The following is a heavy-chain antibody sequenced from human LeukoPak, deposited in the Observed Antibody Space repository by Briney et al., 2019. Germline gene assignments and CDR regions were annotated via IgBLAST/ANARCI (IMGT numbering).Heavy chain of an antibody. D-gene: IGHD2-15*01. CDR1: GGSISSSSYY. CDR3: ARHRDDCSGGSCYSGAFDI. V-gene: IGHV4-39*01. J-gene: IGHJ3*02. Sequence: SETLSLTCTVSGGSISSSSYYWGWIRQPPGKGLEWIGSIYYSGSTYYNPSLKSRVTISVDTSKNQFSLKLSSVTAADTAVYYCARHRDDCSGGSCYSGAFDIWGQGTMVTVSS. CDR2: IYYSGST.